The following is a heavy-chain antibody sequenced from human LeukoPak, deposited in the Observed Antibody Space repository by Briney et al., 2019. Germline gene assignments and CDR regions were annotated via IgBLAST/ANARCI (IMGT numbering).Heavy chain of an antibody. CDR3: ARDRGYSTGKRNYYYYGMDV. CDR1: GGSISSSNYY. D-gene: IGHD5-18*01. CDR2: INYSGST. Sequence: SETLSLTCTVSGGSISSSNYYWGWIRQPPGKGLEWIGSINYSGSTYYNPSLKSRVTISVDTSKNQFSLKLSSVTAADTAVYYCARDRGYSTGKRNYYYYGMDVWGQGTTVTVSS. V-gene: IGHV4-39*02. J-gene: IGHJ6*02.